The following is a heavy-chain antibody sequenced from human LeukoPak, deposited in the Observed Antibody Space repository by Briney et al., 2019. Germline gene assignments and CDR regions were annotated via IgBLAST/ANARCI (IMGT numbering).Heavy chain of an antibody. D-gene: IGHD3-22*01. CDR2: ISGSGGST. CDR3: ARDSSGYQ. Sequence: PGGSLRLSCAASGFTFSSYAMNWVRQAPGKGLEWVSAISGSGGSTFYADSVKGRFTISRDNAKNSLYLQMNSLRAEDTAVYYCARDSSGYQWGQGTLVTVSS. CDR1: GFTFSSYA. J-gene: IGHJ4*02. V-gene: IGHV3-23*01.